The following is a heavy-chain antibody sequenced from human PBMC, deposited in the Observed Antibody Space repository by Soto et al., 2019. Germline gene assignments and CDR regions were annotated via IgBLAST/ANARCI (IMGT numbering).Heavy chain of an antibody. CDR3: ARGRYGDS. J-gene: IGHJ4*02. CDR1: GYTFTSYG. Sequence: QVHLVQSGAEVKKPGASVKASCKGSGYTFTSYGITWVRQAPGQGLEWMGWISAHNGNTDYAQRLQGRVTVTRDTSTSTAYMEVRSLRSDDTAVYYCARGRYGDSWGQGALVTVSS. D-gene: IGHD1-1*01. CDR2: ISAHNGNT. V-gene: IGHV1-18*01.